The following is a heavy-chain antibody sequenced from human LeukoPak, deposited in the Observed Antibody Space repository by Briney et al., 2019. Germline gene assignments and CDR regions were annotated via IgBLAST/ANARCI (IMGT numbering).Heavy chain of an antibody. CDR1: GFTFTGFF. V-gene: IGHV3-7*01. CDR3: ASTWNYLYFDY. D-gene: IGHD1-7*01. CDR2: INRDGTET. Sequence: GGSLRLSCAASGFTFTGFFMSWLRQAPGKGLEWVANINRDGTETYYVGSVKGRFTISIDNAKNSVYLQMNGLRAEDTAVYYCASTWNYLYFDYWGQGTLVTVSS. J-gene: IGHJ4*02.